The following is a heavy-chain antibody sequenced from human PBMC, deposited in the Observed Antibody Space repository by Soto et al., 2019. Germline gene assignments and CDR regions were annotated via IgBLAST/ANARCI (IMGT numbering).Heavy chain of an antibody. CDR1: GVSSSSYY. Sequence: SVTLSLTCRVSGVSSSSYYLSWLRQPPGKGLEWIGYIYYSGSTNYNPSLKSRVTISVDTSKNQFSLKLSSVTAADTAVYYCASYAYQLLSFQHWGQGTPVTVSS. CDR2: IYYSGST. J-gene: IGHJ1*01. CDR3: ASYAYQLLSFQH. V-gene: IGHV4-59*01. D-gene: IGHD2-2*01.